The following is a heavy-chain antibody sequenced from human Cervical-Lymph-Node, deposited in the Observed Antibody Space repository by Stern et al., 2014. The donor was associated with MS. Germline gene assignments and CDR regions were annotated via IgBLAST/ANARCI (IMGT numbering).Heavy chain of an antibody. J-gene: IGHJ4*02. CDR1: GDTFTSHY. Sequence: QLVESGPEVKKPGASVRVSCKASGDTFTSHYMHWVRQAPGQALEGMGLINPSTGSSIYAQRFQGRVAMTRDTSSTTVYLELSSLTSEETALYYCARDVARKYYFDSWGQGTLVTVSS. CDR2: INPSTGSS. V-gene: IGHV1-46*01. D-gene: IGHD2-21*01. CDR3: ARDVARKYYFDS.